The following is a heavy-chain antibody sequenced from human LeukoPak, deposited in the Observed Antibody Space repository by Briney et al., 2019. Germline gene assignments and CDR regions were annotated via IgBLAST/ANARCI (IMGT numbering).Heavy chain of an antibody. Sequence: SETLSLTCAVYGGSFSGYYWSWIRQPPGKGLEWIGEINHSGSTNYNPSLKSRVTISVDTSKNQFSLKLSSVTAADTAVCYCARGGSGYSYGFLIDYWGQGTLVTVSS. J-gene: IGHJ4*02. V-gene: IGHV4-34*01. CDR3: ARGGSGYSYGFLIDY. D-gene: IGHD5-18*01. CDR2: INHSGST. CDR1: GGSFSGYY.